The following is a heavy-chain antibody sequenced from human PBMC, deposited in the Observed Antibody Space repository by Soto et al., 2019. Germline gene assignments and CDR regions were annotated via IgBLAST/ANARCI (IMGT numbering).Heavy chain of an antibody. CDR1: GGSISSSNW. D-gene: IGHD1-26*01. J-gene: IGHJ4*02. V-gene: IGHV4-4*02. CDR3: AREDSGSANYFDY. Sequence: SETLSLTCAVSGGSISSSNWWSWVRQPPGKGLEWIGEIYHSGSTNYNPSLKSRVTISVDKSKNQFSLKLSSVTAADTAVYYCAREDSGSANYFDYWGQGTLVTVSS. CDR2: IYHSGST.